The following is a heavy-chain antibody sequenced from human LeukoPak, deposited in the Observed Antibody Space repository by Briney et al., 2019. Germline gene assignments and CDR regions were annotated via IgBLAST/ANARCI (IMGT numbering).Heavy chain of an antibody. CDR3: ARLNSGYKGETNDY. CDR2: ISYDGSNK. V-gene: IGHV3-30*04. CDR1: GFTFSSYA. J-gene: IGHJ4*02. Sequence: GGSLRLSCAASGFTFSSYAMHWVRQAPGKGLEWVAVISYDGSNKYYADSVKGRFTISRDNSKNTLHLQMNSLRTEDTAVYYCARLNSGYKGETNDYWGQGTLVTVSS. D-gene: IGHD5-12*01.